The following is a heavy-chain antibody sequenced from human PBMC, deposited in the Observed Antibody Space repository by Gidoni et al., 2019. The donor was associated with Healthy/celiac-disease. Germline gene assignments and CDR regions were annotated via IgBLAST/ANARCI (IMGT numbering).Heavy chain of an antibody. Sequence: HVQLQQWGAGLLKPSETLSLTCAVYGGPFSGYYWTWIRQPPGKALEWIGEINHSGSTNYNPSLKSRVTISVETSKNQVYRKLSSVTAADTAVYYCASQYYYDSSGLYDYWGQGTLVTVSS. CDR3: ASQYYYDSSGLYDY. J-gene: IGHJ4*02. V-gene: IGHV4-34*01. CDR1: GGPFSGYY. D-gene: IGHD3-22*01. CDR2: INHSGST.